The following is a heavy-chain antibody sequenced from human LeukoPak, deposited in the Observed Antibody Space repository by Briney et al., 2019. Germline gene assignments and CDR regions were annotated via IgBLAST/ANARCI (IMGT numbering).Heavy chain of an antibody. CDR1: GGSISSYY. J-gene: IGHJ4*02. CDR2: ISYSGST. Sequence: SETLSLTCTVSGGSISSYYWSWIRQPPGKGLEYIGYISYSGSTSYNPSLKSRVTISVDTSKNQFSLKLSSVTAAGTAVYYCARDRDYGSGSYFGYWGQGTLVTVSS. V-gene: IGHV4-59*01. D-gene: IGHD3-10*01. CDR3: ARDRDYGSGSYFGY.